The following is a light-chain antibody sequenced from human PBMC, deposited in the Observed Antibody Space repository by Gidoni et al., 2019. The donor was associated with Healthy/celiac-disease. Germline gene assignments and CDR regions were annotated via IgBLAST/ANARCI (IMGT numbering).Light chain of an antibody. Sequence: IVLTHSPATLSFSPGESAPLPCRASQRVSSYLAWYQQKPGQAPRLLIYDAANRSTGIPARFSGSGSGTDFTLTISSLEPEDFAVYYCQQRSNWPGVTFGPGTKVEIK. CDR2: DAA. CDR1: QRVSSY. CDR3: QQRSNWPGVT. V-gene: IGKV3-11*01. J-gene: IGKJ3*01.